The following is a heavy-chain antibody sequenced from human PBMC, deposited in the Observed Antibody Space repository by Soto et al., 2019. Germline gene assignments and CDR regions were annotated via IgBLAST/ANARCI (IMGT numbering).Heavy chain of an antibody. Sequence: SQTLSLTCAISGDSFSSNGVAWNWIRQSPSRGLEWLGRTWYRSNWSYDYAASVKSRLTVNPDTSKNQFSLQLSSVTPEDTAVYYCARPSSGWLTLDYWGQGTLVTVSS. D-gene: IGHD6-19*01. CDR3: ARPSSGWLTLDY. V-gene: IGHV6-1*01. CDR2: TWYRSNWSY. CDR1: GDSFSSNGVA. J-gene: IGHJ4*02.